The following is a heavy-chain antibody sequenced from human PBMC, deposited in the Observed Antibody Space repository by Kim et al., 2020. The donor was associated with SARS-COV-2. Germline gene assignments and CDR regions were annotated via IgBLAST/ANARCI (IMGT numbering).Heavy chain of an antibody. J-gene: IGHJ6*02. CDR3: ARVRGVTVLLGYYYYGMDV. CDR1: GGSFSGYY. CDR2: INHSGST. Sequence: SETLSLTCAVYGGSFSGYYWSWIRQPPGKGLEWIGEINHSGSTNYNPSLKSRVTISVDTSKNQFSLKLSSVTAADRAVYYCARVRGVTVLLGYYYYGMDVWGQGTTVTVSS. V-gene: IGHV4-34*01. D-gene: IGHD3-10*01.